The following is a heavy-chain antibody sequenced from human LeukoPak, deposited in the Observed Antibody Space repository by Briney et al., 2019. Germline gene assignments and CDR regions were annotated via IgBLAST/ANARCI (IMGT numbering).Heavy chain of an antibody. CDR3: ARSYGDYALNTYGMDV. Sequence: PGRSLRLSCAASGFTFSSYAMHWVRQAPGKGLEWVAVISHDGSNKYYADSVKGRFTISRDNSKNTLYLQMNSLRAEDTAVYYCARSYGDYALNTYGMDVWGQGTTVTVSS. D-gene: IGHD4-17*01. V-gene: IGHV3-30-3*01. CDR2: ISHDGSNK. CDR1: GFTFSSYA. J-gene: IGHJ6*02.